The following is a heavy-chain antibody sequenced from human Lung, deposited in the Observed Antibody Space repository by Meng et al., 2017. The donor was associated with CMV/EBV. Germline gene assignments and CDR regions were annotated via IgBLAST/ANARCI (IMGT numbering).Heavy chain of an antibody. J-gene: IGHJ4*02. CDR1: GYTFTAHY. D-gene: IGHD7-27*01. V-gene: IGHV1-2*02. CDR3: ARDNNWGPDY. Sequence: VSCKASGYTFTAHYFHWVRQAPGQGLEWMGWIHPHRGDTNYAQQFQGRVTLTRDTSINTGYMELTRLTSDDTAVYYCARDNNWGPDYWGQGTLVTVSS. CDR2: IHPHRGDT.